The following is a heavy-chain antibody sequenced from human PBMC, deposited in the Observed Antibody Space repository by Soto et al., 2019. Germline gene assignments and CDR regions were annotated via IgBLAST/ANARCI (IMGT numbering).Heavy chain of an antibody. V-gene: IGHV4-61*01. CDR1: GCSVSSGSYY. Sequence: XETLSLTCTVSGCSVSSGSYYWSWIRQPPGKGLEWIGYIYYSGSTNYNPSLKSRVTISVDTSKNQFSLKLSSVTAADTAVYYCARVPPYGSSWRYYYYGMDVWGQGTTVTVSS. J-gene: IGHJ6*02. CDR3: ARVPPYGSSWRYYYYGMDV. D-gene: IGHD6-13*01. CDR2: IYYSGST.